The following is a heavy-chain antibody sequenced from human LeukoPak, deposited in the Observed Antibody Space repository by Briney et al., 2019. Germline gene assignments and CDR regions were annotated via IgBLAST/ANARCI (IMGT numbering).Heavy chain of an antibody. CDR2: ISGSGGST. J-gene: IGHJ4*02. Sequence: PGGTLRLSCAASGFTFSSYGMSWVRQAPGKGLEWVSAISGSGGSTYYADSVKGRFTISRDNSKNTLYLQMNSLRAEDTAVYYCAKWSSSGWFRGGFDYWGQGTLVTVSS. V-gene: IGHV3-23*01. D-gene: IGHD6-19*01. CDR3: AKWSSSGWFRGGFDY. CDR1: GFTFSSYG.